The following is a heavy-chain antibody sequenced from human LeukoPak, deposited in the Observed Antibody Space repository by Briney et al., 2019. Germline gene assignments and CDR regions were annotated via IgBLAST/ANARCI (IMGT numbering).Heavy chain of an antibody. CDR1: GFTFSNYA. CDR2: ISSSGGSA. J-gene: IGHJ3*02. Sequence: GGSLRLSCAASGFTFSNYAMSWVRQAPGEGLEWVSSISSSGGSAYYADSVKGRFTISRDNSENTLFLQMNSLRAEDTAVYYCAKRERGLSYQDAFDTWGQGTLVTVSS. D-gene: IGHD3-16*02. CDR3: AKRERGLSYQDAFDT. V-gene: IGHV3-23*01.